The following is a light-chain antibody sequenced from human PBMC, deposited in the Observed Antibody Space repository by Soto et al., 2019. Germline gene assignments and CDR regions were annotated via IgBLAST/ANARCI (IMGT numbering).Light chain of an antibody. J-gene: IGKJ3*01. V-gene: IGKV3-15*01. Sequence: EVVLTQSPATLSVSPGERATLSCRASQSVHSNLAWYQQKPGQAPSLLISYASTRATGIPARFSGSGSGTEFILTISSLQSEDFGAYYCQHYSNWPPTFGSGHIVEIK. CDR3: QHYSNWPPT. CDR1: QSVHSN. CDR2: YAS.